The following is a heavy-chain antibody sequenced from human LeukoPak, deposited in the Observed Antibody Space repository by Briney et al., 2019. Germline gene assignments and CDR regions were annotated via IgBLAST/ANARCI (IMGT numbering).Heavy chain of an antibody. CDR3: AGLSGRRGLYYYDSSGYYYFDY. CDR2: IYTSGST. V-gene: IGHV4-4*07. D-gene: IGHD3-22*01. Sequence: SETLSLTCTVSGGSISGYYWSWIRQPAGKGLEWIGRIYTSGSTNYNPSLKSRVTMSVDTSKNQFSLKLSSVAAADTAVYYCAGLSGRRGLYYYDSSGYYYFDYWGQGTLVTVSS. J-gene: IGHJ4*02. CDR1: GGSISGYY.